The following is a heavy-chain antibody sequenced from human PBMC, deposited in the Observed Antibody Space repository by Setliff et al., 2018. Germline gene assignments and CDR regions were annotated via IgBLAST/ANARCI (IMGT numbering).Heavy chain of an antibody. D-gene: IGHD3-22*01. V-gene: IGHV4-34*01. CDR2: INHSGST. J-gene: IGHJ4*02. Sequence: SETLSLTCAVYGGSFSGYYWSWIRQPPGKGLEWIGEINHSGSTTYNPSRKRRVTISVDTSKNQFSLKLNSVTAADTAVYYCARLWISYESNTYFYPKYFDFWGQGTLVTVSS. CDR3: ARLWISYESNTYFYPKYFDF. CDR1: GGSFSGYY.